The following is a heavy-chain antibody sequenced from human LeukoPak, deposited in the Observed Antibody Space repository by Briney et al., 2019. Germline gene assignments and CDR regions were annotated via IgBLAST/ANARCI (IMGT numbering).Heavy chain of an antibody. CDR1: GYTFTGYY. Sequence: ASVKISCKASGYTFTGYYMHWVRQAPGQGLEWMGRIIPILGIANYAQKFQGRVTITADKSTSTVYMELTSLRSEDTAVYYCARASEVTRSSWYVPPFDSWGQGTLVTVSS. CDR2: IIPILGIA. J-gene: IGHJ5*01. V-gene: IGHV1-69*02. CDR3: ARASEVTRSSWYVPPFDS. D-gene: IGHD6-13*01.